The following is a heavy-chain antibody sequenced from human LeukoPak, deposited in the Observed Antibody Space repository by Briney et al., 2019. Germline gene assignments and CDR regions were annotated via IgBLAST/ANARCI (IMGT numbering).Heavy chain of an antibody. D-gene: IGHD3-10*01. CDR2: INHSGST. CDR1: GGSISGYY. J-gene: IGHJ4*02. Sequence: SETLSLTCTVSGGSISGYYWSWIRQPPGKGLEWIGEINHSGSTNYNPSLKSRVTISVDTPKNEFSLKLSSVTAADTAVYFCARQRKSPDVLRFDYWGQGILVTVSS. CDR3: ARQRKSPDVLRFDY. V-gene: IGHV4-34*01.